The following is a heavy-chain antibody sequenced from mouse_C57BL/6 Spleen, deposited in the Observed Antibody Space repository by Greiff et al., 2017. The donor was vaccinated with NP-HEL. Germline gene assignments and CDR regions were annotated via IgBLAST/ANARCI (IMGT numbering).Heavy chain of an antibody. D-gene: IGHD1-1*01. CDR1: GYTFTDYE. J-gene: IGHJ4*01. Sequence: QVHVKQSGAELVRPGASVTLSCKASGYTFTDYEMHWVKQTPVHGLEWIGAIDPETGGTAYNQKFKGKAILTADKSSSTAYMELRSLTSEDSAVYYCTRRIDYYGSSLYAMDYWGQGTSVTVSS. CDR2: IDPETGGT. V-gene: IGHV1-15*01. CDR3: TRRIDYYGSSLYAMDY.